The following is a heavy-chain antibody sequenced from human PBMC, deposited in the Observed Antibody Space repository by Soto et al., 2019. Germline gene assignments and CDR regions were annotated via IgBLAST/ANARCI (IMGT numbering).Heavy chain of an antibody. J-gene: IGHJ4*02. CDR2: ISGSSSTI. V-gene: IGHV3-48*01. CDR1: GFTFSSYS. Sequence: SGGSLRLSCAAPGFTFSSYSMKWGRPAPGEGLQWVSYISGSSSTIYYADSVKGRFTISRDNAKNSLYLQMNSLRAEDTAVYYCARALGHCSSTTCYEGIDSCGQGTLVTVSS. D-gene: IGHD2-2*01. CDR3: ARALGHCSSTTCYEGIDS.